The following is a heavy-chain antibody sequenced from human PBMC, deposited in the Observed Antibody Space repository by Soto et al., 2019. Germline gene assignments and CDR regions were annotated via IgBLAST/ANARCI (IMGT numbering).Heavy chain of an antibody. D-gene: IGHD5-18*01. CDR3: SRDLDTATYFDY. CDR1: GGSISSGNCC. J-gene: IGHJ4*01. CDR2: IHYSGSS. Sequence: SETLSLTCTVSGGSISSGNCCWSWIRQPPGKGLEWIGFIHYSGSSYYNPSLKSRVTISVDTSKNQFSLKLDSVTAADTAVYYCSRDLDTATYFDYWGHGTLVTVSS. V-gene: IGHV4-30-4*01.